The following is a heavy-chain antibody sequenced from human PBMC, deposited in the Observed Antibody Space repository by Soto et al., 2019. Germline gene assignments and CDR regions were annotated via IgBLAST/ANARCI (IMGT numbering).Heavy chain of an antibody. Sequence: PGGSLRLSCAASGFTFSDYYMSWIRQAPGKGLEWVSYISSSGSTIYYADSVKGRFTISRDNAKNSLYLQMNSLRAEDTAVYYCARDQVTTKVKSAKYFDYWGQGTLVTVSS. J-gene: IGHJ4*02. V-gene: IGHV3-11*01. CDR3: ARDQVTTKVKSAKYFDY. CDR1: GFTFSDYY. D-gene: IGHD4-4*01. CDR2: ISSSGSTI.